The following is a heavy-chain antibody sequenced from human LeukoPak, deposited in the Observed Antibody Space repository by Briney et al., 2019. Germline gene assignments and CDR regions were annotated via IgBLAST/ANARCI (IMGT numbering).Heavy chain of an antibody. D-gene: IGHD2-15*01. CDR2: IYTSGST. Sequence: SETLSLTCTVSGGSISSYYWSWIRQPAGKGLEWIGRIYTSGSTNYNPSLKSRVTMSVDTSKNQFSLKLSSVTAADTAAYYCARDYCSGGSCYLSPDAFDIWGQGTMVTVSS. J-gene: IGHJ3*02. CDR1: GGSISSYY. V-gene: IGHV4-4*07. CDR3: ARDYCSGGSCYLSPDAFDI.